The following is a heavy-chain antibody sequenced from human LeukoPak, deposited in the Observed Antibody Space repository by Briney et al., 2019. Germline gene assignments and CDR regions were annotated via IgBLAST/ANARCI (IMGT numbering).Heavy chain of an antibody. CDR1: GGTFSSYA. CDR2: ISTYNGTT. D-gene: IGHD1-26*01. J-gene: IGHJ4*02. CDR3: ARDGVGGIWYYLDY. Sequence: GASVKVSCKASGGTFSSYAISWVRQAPGQGLEWMGWISTYNGTTNYAQKFQGRVTMTTDTSTTTAYMELRSLRSDDTALYYCARDGVGGIWYYLDYWGQGTLVTVSS. V-gene: IGHV1-18*01.